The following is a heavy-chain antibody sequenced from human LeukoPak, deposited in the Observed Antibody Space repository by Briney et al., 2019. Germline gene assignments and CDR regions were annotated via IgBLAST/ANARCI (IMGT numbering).Heavy chain of an antibody. V-gene: IGHV4-59*12. D-gene: IGHD2-15*01. J-gene: IGHJ5*02. Sequence: SETLSLTCTVSGGSISSYYWSWIRQPPGKGLEWIGYIYYSGSTYYNPSLKSRVTISVDTSKNQFSLKLSSVTAADTAVYYCARGRGYCSGGSCYGNWFDPWGQGTLVTVSS. CDR3: ARGRGYCSGGSCYGNWFDP. CDR2: IYYSGST. CDR1: GGSISSYY.